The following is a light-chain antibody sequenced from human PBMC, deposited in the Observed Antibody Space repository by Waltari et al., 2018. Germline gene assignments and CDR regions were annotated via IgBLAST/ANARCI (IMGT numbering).Light chain of an antibody. V-gene: IGLV7-43*01. J-gene: IGLJ3*02. CDR3: LLYDGPTHQWV. Sequence: QTVVTQEPPLTVSPGGTVPPTCASSTGPVTAYYYPNWFQQKPGQAPRALIYSMSNKPSWTPARFSGSLLGGKAALTLSGVQPEDEAEYYCLLYDGPTHQWVFGGGTKLTVL. CDR2: SMS. CDR1: TGPVTAYYY.